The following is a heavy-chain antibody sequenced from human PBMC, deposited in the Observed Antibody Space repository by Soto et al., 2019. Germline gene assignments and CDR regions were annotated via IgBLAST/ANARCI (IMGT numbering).Heavy chain of an antibody. CDR3: AIDNPRSSGWDV. CDR1: GFTFSSYA. V-gene: IGHV3-23*01. Sequence: EVQLLESGGGLVQPGGSLRLSCAASGFTFSSYAMSWVRQAPGKGLEWVSAISGGTSSTYYADSVKGRFSISRDNAKNSLYLQMNSLRDEDTAVYYCAIDNPRSSGWDVWGQGTTVTVSS. J-gene: IGHJ6*02. CDR2: ISGGTSST.